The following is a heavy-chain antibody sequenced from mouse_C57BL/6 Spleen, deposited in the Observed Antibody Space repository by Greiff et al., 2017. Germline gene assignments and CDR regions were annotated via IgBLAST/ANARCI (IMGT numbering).Heavy chain of an antibody. V-gene: IGHV14-4*01. Sequence: VQLQQSGAELVRPGASVKLSCPASGFNFNDDYMHWVKQRPEQGLEWLGWFAPENGDTEYASKFPGKDTFTVDTSSNTAYNPLSILTTEDTAVYNWTTSTYGSNYYFDYWGQGTTLTVSS. D-gene: IGHD1-1*01. J-gene: IGHJ2*01. CDR2: FAPENGDT. CDR3: TTSTYGSNYYFDY. CDR1: GFNFNDDY.